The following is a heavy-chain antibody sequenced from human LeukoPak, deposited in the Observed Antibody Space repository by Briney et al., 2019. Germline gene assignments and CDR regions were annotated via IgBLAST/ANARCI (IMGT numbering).Heavy chain of an antibody. CDR3: AKAYNSGMYEDDYDY. J-gene: IGHJ4*02. Sequence: GGSLRLSCAASGFIFSSYAMGWVRQAPGKGLEWVPAISDIAGSTYYADSVKGRFPISRDSSKNTLYLQMNSLRAEDTAVYYCAKAYNSGMYEDDYDYWGQGTLVTVSS. CDR2: ISDIAGST. CDR1: GFIFSSYA. D-gene: IGHD6-19*01. V-gene: IGHV3-23*01.